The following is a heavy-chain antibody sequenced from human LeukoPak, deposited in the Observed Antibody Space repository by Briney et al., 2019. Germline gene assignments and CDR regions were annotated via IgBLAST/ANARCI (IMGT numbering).Heavy chain of an antibody. CDR2: ISYDGSNK. CDR1: GFTFSSYA. CDR3: ARGTRGSGSYYMGFEY. V-gene: IGHV3-30*04. J-gene: IGHJ4*02. D-gene: IGHD3-10*01. Sequence: PGRSLGLSCAASGFTFSSYAMHWVRQAPGKGLEWVAVISYDGSNKDYADSVKGRFTISRDNSKNTLYLQMNSLRAEDTAVYYCARGTRGSGSYYMGFEYWGQGTLVTVPS.